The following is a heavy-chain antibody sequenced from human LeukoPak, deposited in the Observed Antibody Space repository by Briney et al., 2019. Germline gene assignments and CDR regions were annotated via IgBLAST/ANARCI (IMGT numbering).Heavy chain of an antibody. J-gene: IGHJ4*02. CDR2: IKQGGGDK. Sequence: GGSLRLSCVASGFTFSSYWMTWVRQAPGKGLEWVAEIKQGGGDKYHVDSVKGRFTISRDNAKNSLYLQMNSLRAEDTAVYYCASRAGYTGSWSAFDYWGQGTLVTVSS. D-gene: IGHD6-13*01. CDR3: ASRAGYTGSWSAFDY. V-gene: IGHV3-7*05. CDR1: GFTFSSYW.